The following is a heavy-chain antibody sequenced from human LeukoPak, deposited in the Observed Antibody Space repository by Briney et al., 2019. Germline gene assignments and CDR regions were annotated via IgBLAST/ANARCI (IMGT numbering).Heavy chain of an antibody. V-gene: IGHV3-23*01. CDR2: ISGSGGST. Sequence: GGSLRLSCAASAFTLSNYSMSWVSQAPGKGLEWVSAISGSGGSTYYADSVKGRFTISRDNSKNTLYLQMNSLRAEDTAVYYCAKFYDILTGLDYWGQGTLVTVSS. CDR3: AKFYDILTGLDY. J-gene: IGHJ4*02. D-gene: IGHD3-9*01. CDR1: AFTLSNYS.